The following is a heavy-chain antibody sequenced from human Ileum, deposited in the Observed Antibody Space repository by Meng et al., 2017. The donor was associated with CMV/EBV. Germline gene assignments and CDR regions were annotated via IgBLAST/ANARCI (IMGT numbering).Heavy chain of an antibody. CDR3: ARDGYYPSRVFDY. CDR1: GYTFTEHA. CDR2: ISGYNSNT. D-gene: IGHD2-2*03. V-gene: IGHV1-18*01. Sequence: QVRLVEVGAEVKKPDASMKVSCKASGYTFTEHAITWVRQAPGQGLEWMGWISGYNSNTKYAQKFQGRVTMTTDTSTTTVYMELRNLRYDDTAVYYCARDGYYPSRVFDYWGLGTLVTVSS. J-gene: IGHJ4*01.